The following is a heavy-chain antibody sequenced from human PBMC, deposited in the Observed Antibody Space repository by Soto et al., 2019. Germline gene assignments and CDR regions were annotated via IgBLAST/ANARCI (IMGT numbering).Heavy chain of an antibody. D-gene: IGHD3-22*01. V-gene: IGHV1-69*01. Sequence: QVQLVQSGAEVKKPGSSVKVSCKASGGTFSSYAISWVRQAPGQGLEWMGGIIPIFGTANYAQKFQGRVTITADESTSTAYMELSSLRSEDTAVYYCARGPRDHYDSSGYSFDYWGQGTLVTVSS. CDR3: ARGPRDHYDSSGYSFDY. CDR1: GGTFSSYA. CDR2: IIPIFGTA. J-gene: IGHJ4*02.